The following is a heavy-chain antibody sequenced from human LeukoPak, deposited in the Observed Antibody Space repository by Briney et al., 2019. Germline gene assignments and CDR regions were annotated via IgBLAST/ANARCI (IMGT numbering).Heavy chain of an antibody. CDR2: ISGSGAGT. CDR1: GFTFSSYA. CDR3: XXGTXGSGTSYNDDY. V-gene: IGHV3-23*01. J-gene: IGHJ4*02. Sequence: GGSLRLSCAASGFTFSSYAMSWVRQAPGKGLEWVSTISGSGAGTYYADSVKGRFTISRDNPKNTLYLQMNSLRAEDTAIYYXXXGTXGSGTSYNDDYWGQGTLVTVSS. D-gene: IGHD3-10*01.